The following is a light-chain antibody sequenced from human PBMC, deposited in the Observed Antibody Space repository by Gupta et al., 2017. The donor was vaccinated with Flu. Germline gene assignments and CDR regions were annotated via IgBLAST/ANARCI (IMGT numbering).Light chain of an antibody. CDR1: SSNIENNY. J-gene: IGLJ2*01. CDR2: EEN. V-gene: IGLV1-51*02. Sequence: QSVLTQPPSVSAAPGQQVTIPCSGSSSNIENNYVSWYQQLPGTATKVLSDEENKRPSGIPDRVSGSRSGTSATFGITGLQTGDEADYYCAAWDSILKTVLFGGGTKLTVL. CDR3: AAWDSILKTVL.